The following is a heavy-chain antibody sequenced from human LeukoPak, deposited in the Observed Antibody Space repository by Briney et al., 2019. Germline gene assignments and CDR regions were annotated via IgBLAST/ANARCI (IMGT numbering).Heavy chain of an antibody. CDR1: GASISAYS. CDR2: IHYSGDT. J-gene: IGHJ4*02. D-gene: IGHD3-9*01. V-gene: IGHV4-59*08. Sequence: SETLSLTCTVSGASISAYSWSWIRQPPGKGLEWIGCIHYSGDTHCNPSLESRVTLSVDTSKNQFSLKLSSVTAADTAVYYCARHGRESRYFDWLLYYIDHWGQGALVTVSS. CDR3: ARHGRESRYFDWLLYYIDH.